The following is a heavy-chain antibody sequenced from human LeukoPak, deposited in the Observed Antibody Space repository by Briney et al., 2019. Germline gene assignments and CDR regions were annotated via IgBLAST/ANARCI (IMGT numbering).Heavy chain of an antibody. Sequence: GGSLRLSCAASGFTFSTHSMYWVRQAPGKGLESVSSISASSNFIHYAESVRGRFTISRDNAKNSLYLQMNSLGAQDTAVYYCARPATGYCSSAGCHWDSWGQGTLVTVSS. J-gene: IGHJ4*02. V-gene: IGHV3-21*01. D-gene: IGHD2-2*01. CDR1: GFTFSTHS. CDR2: ISASSNFI. CDR3: ARPATGYCSSAGCHWDS.